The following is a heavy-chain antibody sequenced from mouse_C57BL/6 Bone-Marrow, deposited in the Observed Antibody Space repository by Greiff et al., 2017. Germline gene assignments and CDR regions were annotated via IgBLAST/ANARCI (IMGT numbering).Heavy chain of an antibody. CDR3: ALKSYSYYYAMDY. J-gene: IGHJ4*01. V-gene: IGHV1-64*01. CDR2: IHPNSGST. Sequence: QVQLQQPGAELVKPGASVKLSCKASGYTFTSYWMHWVKQRPGQGLEWIGMIHPNSGSTNYNEKFKSKATLTVDKSSSTAYMQLSSLTSEDSAVYYWALKSYSYYYAMDYWGQGTSVTVSS. D-gene: IGHD2-10*01. CDR1: GYTFTSYW.